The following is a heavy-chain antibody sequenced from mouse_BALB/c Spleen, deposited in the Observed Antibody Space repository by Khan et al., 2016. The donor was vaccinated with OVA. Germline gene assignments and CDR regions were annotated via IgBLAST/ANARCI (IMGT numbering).Heavy chain of an antibody. CDR1: GFSLTSYA. CDR2: IWSGGST. D-gene: IGHD4-1*01. J-gene: IGHJ4*01. CDR3: ARRGGLGRGYAMDY. V-gene: IGHV2-2*03. Sequence: QVQLKQSGPGLVQPSQSLSITCTVSGFSLTSYAVHWVRQSPGKGLEWLGVIWSGGSTDYNAAFISRLSISKDNSKSQVFFDMNSLQSNDTAIYYCARRGGLGRGYAMDYWGQGTSVTVSS.